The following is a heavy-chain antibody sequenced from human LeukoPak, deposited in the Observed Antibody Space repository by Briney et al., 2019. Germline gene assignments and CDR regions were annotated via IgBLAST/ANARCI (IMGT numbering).Heavy chain of an antibody. CDR2: LSGSGGNT. CDR1: GFTFSRND. D-gene: IGHD2-2*01. J-gene: IGHJ4*02. Sequence: GGSLRLSCAASGFTFSRNDMSWVRQAPGEGLEWVSSLSGSGGNTYYAVPGKGRFTISRDNSKNTVDLQMNSLRAEDTAVYYCAKDPYGTRYFDYWGQGTLVTVSS. CDR3: AKDPYGTRYFDY. V-gene: IGHV3-23*01.